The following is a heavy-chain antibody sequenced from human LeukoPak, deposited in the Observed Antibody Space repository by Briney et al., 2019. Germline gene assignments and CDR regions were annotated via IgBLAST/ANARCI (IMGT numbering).Heavy chain of an antibody. V-gene: IGHV1-18*01. CDR1: GYTFTSYG. Sequence: ASVKASCKASGYTFTSYGISWVRQAPGQGLEWMGWISAYNGNTNYAQKLQGRVTMTTDTSTSTAHMELRSLRSDDTAVYYCARDPSLYYFDYWGQGTLVTVSS. CDR2: ISAYNGNT. J-gene: IGHJ4*02. CDR3: ARDPSLYYFDY.